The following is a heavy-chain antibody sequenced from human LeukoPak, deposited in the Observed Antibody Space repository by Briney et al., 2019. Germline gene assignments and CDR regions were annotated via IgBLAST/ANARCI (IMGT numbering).Heavy chain of an antibody. Sequence: GGSLRLSCSASGFTFSDYALNWVRQAPGKGLVWVSTINVGGATAYYADSVKGRFTTSRDTSKNTLYLYMNSLRAEDTALYYCCFGVLSSVFFDYWAREPRSPSPQ. CDR2: INVGGATA. J-gene: IGHJ4*02. V-gene: IGHV3-23*01. CDR3: CFGVLSSVFFDY. D-gene: IGHD3-3*01. CDR1: GFTFSDYA.